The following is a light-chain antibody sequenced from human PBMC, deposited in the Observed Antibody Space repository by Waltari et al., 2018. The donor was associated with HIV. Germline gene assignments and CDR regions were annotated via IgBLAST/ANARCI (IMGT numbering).Light chain of an antibody. V-gene: IGLV1-47*01. CDR2: TNN. CDR3: AAWDDSLSVV. Sequence: QSVLTQPPSASGTPGQRVTISCSGSSSNIGRNYVYWYQQLPGTAPKLLIYTNNQRPSGVPDRFAGSKSGTSASLAISGLRSEDDADYYCAAWDDSLSVVFGGGTKLTVL. J-gene: IGLJ2*01. CDR1: SSNIGRNY.